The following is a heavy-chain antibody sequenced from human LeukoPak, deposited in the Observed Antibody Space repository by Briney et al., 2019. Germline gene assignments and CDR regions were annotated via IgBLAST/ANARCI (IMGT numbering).Heavy chain of an antibody. CDR1: GYSISSGYY. CDR3: ARDQPYMDV. J-gene: IGHJ6*03. CDR2: IYHSGST. V-gene: IGHV4-38-2*02. Sequence: SETLSLTCIVSGYSISSGYYWVWIPQPPGKGLEWIGSIYHSGSTLYNPSLKSRVTISVDTSKNKFSLKLSSVTAADTAMYYCARDQPYMDVWGEGTTVTVSS.